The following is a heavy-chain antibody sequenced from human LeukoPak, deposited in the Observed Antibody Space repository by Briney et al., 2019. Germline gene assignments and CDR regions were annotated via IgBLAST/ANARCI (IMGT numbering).Heavy chain of an antibody. CDR3: GTGAGKDLAFDY. V-gene: IGHV4-39*07. CDR1: GGSISSSSYY. J-gene: IGHJ4*02. Sequence: SETLSLTCTVSGGSISSSSYYWGWIRQPPGKGLEWIGSIYHSGSTYYNPSLKSRVTISVDTSKNQFSLKLSSVTAADTAVDYCGTGAGKDLAFDYWGQGTLVTVSS. D-gene: IGHD6-19*01. CDR2: IYHSGST.